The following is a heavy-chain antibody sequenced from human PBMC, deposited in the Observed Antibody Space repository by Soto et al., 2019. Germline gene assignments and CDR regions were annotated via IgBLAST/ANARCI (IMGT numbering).Heavy chain of an antibody. CDR1: GFTFSTYA. D-gene: IGHD3-16*01. V-gene: IGHV3-23*01. Sequence: EVQLLESGGDLVQPGGSLRLSCAASGFTFSTYAMSWVRQAPGKGLQWVSTISGSASSTYYADSVKGRFTISRDNSKHTLYLQMYSLRAEDTSVYYCAKDLLLYDYVWASYGYQAFDMWGQGTMVTVSS. J-gene: IGHJ3*02. CDR2: ISGSASST. CDR3: AKDLLLYDYVWASYGYQAFDM.